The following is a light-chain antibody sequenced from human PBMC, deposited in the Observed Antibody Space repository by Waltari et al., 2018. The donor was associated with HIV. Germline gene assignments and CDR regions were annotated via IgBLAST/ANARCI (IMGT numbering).Light chain of an antibody. CDR1: SSGVGGYNY. V-gene: IGLV2-11*01. J-gene: IGLJ1*01. Sequence: QSALTQPRSVSGSPGQSVTISCTGTSSGVGGYNYGSWYQHHPAKAPKVIIYDVSKRPSGVPDRFSGSKSGNTASLTISGLQAEDEAVYYCCSYAGRYTYVFGTGTTVTVL. CDR2: DVS. CDR3: CSYAGRYTYV.